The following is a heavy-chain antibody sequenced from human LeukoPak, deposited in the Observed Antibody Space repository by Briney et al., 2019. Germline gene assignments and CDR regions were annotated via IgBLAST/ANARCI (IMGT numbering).Heavy chain of an antibody. D-gene: IGHD6-13*01. CDR3: AKLAAAGTFDY. CDR1: GFTFDDYA. V-gene: IGHV3-9*01. CDR2: ISWNSGSI. Sequence: TGGSLRLSCAASGFTFDDYAMHWVRQAPGKGLEWVSGISWNSGSIGYADSVKGRFTISRDNAKNSLYLQMNSLRAEDTALYYCAKLAAAGTFDYWGQGTLVTVSS. J-gene: IGHJ4*02.